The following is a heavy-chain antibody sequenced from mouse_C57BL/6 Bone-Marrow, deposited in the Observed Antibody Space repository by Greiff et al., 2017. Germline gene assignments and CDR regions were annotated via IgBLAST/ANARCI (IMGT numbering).Heavy chain of an antibody. Sequence: VQLQQSGPELVRPGVSVKISCKGSGYTFTDYAMHWVKQSHAKSLEWIGVISTYYGDASYNQQFKEKATMTVDKSSSTAHMDLARLTADDSAVYYCARGYYGSPYAMDYGGQGTSGTVSS. D-gene: IGHD1-1*01. CDR2: ISTYYGDA. CDR3: ARGYYGSPYAMDY. J-gene: IGHJ4*01. V-gene: IGHV1-67*01. CDR1: GYTFTDYA.